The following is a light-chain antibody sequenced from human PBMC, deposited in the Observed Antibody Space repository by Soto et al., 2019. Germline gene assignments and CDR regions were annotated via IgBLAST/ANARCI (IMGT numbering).Light chain of an antibody. CDR3: AAWDDSLNGYV. J-gene: IGLJ1*01. CDR1: SSNIGSNS. CDR2: SND. V-gene: IGLV1-44*01. Sequence: QSVLTQPPSASRTPGQRVTIFCSGSSSNIGSNSVNWYQQLPGTAPKLLIYSNDRRPSGVPDRCSGSKSGTSASLAISGLQSEDEADYYCAAWDDSLNGYVFGTGTQLTVL.